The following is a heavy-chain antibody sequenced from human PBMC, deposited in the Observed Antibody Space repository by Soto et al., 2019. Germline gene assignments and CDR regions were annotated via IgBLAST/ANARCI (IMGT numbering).Heavy chain of an antibody. CDR2: ISGSGADT. Sequence: GGSLRLSCAASGFTFRNYPMTWARQAPGKGLDWVSTISGSGADTYYPNSVKGRVTISRDNSKNTLYLQINSLRAEDTAIYYCAKGGLLPRANRWFWGQGTLVTVSS. V-gene: IGHV3-23*01. CDR3: AKGGLLPRANRWF. D-gene: IGHD2-2*01. CDR1: GFTFRNYP. J-gene: IGHJ4*02.